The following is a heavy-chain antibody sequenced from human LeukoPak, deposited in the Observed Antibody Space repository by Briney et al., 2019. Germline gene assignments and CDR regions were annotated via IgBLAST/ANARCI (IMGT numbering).Heavy chain of an antibody. Sequence: SETLSLTCTVSGGSINSGAYYWSWIRQPAGKGLEWIGRMYTSGSTNYNPSLKSRVTISRDTSKNQFSLKLSSVTAADTAVYYCARYPGYYYYYMDVWGKGTTVTISS. CDR3: ARYPGYYYYYMDV. J-gene: IGHJ6*03. CDR1: GGSINSGAYY. V-gene: IGHV4-61*02. CDR2: MYTSGST.